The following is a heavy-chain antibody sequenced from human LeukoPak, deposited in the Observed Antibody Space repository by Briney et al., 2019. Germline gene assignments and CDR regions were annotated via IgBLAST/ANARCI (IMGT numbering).Heavy chain of an antibody. D-gene: IGHD3-16*02. CDR2: ISSSSSYI. CDR1: GFTFSSYS. J-gene: IGHJ6*02. V-gene: IGHV3-21*01. Sequence: PGGSLRLSCAASGFTFSSYSMNWVRQAPGKGLEWVSSISSSSSYIYYADSVKGRFTISRDNAKNSLYLQMNSLRAEDTAVYYCARDPRWDCVWGSYLYGMDVWGQGTTVTVSS. CDR3: ARDPRWDCVWGSYLYGMDV.